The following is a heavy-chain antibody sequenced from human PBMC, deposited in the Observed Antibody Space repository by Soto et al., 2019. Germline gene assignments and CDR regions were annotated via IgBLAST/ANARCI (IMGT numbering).Heavy chain of an antibody. V-gene: IGHV3-21*01. CDR1: GFTFSSSS. CDR3: ARKILYSTSPFDY. J-gene: IGHJ4*02. CDR2: ISSSSSYI. Sequence: EMQLVESGGGLVKPGGSLRLSCATSGFTFSSSSMNCVHQAPGKGLEWVSSISSSSSYIYYADSVQDRFTISSDKAKIALYLQSNGLRAQDPAVDYSARKILYSTSPFDYGGQGTVVTVS. D-gene: IGHD6-13*01.